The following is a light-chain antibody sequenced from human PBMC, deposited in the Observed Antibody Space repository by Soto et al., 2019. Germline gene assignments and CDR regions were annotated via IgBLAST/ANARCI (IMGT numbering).Light chain of an antibody. CDR2: AAS. Sequence: EIVLTQSPGTLSLSPGERATLSCRASQSVTSSYLAWYQQKPGQAPRLLIYAASSRATGIPDRFSGSRSGTDFTLTISRLEPEDFAVYYCQQYSSSPYTFGQGTKLEIK. J-gene: IGKJ2*01. V-gene: IGKV3-20*01. CDR3: QQYSSSPYT. CDR1: QSVTSSY.